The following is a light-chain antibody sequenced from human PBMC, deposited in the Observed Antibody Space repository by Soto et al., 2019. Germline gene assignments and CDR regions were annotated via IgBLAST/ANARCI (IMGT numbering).Light chain of an antibody. CDR3: SSYTSSSTLVV. CDR2: DVS. CDR1: SRDLGGYNY. Sequence: QSALTQPASVSGSPGQSITISCTGTSRDLGGYNYVSWYQQHPGKAPKLMIYDVSNRPSGVSNRFSGSKSGNTASLTISGLQAEDEADYYCSSYTSSSTLVVFGGETKVTVL. V-gene: IGLV2-14*01. J-gene: IGLJ2*01.